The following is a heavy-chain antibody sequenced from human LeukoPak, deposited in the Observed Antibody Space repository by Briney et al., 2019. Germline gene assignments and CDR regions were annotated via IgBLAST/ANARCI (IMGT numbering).Heavy chain of an antibody. J-gene: IGHJ4*02. CDR3: ARDSRLASRTGTFDS. CDR1: GGSFSWGGSY. CDR2: IFHNGDT. D-gene: IGHD1-7*01. V-gene: IGHV4-30-2*01. Sequence: SETLSLTCTISGGSFSWGGSYWSWIRQPPGKDLEWLGYIFHNGDTYYNSSLKSRVSLSVDKANKKFSLRLTSVTAADTAVYFCARDSRLASRTGTFDSWGQGTLVIVSS.